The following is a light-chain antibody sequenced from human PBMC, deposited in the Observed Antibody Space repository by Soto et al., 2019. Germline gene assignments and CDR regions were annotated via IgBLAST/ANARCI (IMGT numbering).Light chain of an antibody. J-gene: IGKJ4*01. CDR2: DAS. CDR1: QNVARNY. Sequence: EIVLTQSPGTLSLSPGERATLSCRASQNVARNYLAWYQQRPGQAPRLLIYDASTRATGITDGFSGSGSGTDFTLTISRLEPEDFAAYFCQQYDRSPLAFGGGTKVDIK. V-gene: IGKV3-20*01. CDR3: QQYDRSPLA.